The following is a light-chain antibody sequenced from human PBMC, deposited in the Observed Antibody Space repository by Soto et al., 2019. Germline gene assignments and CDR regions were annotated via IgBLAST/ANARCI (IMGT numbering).Light chain of an antibody. CDR2: GAS. CDR1: QSVSSN. V-gene: IGKV3-15*01. Sequence: EIVMTQSPATLSVSPGERATLSCRASQSVSSNLAWYQQKPGQAPRLLIYGASTRATGIPARFSGSGSGTEFTLTISSLQSEDFAVYYCQQYNNWPTWTFGQGTKVGI. CDR3: QQYNNWPTWT. J-gene: IGKJ1*01.